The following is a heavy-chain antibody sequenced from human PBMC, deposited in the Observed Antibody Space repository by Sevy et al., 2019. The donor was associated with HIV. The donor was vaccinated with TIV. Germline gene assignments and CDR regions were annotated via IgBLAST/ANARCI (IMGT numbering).Heavy chain of an antibody. J-gene: IGHJ4*02. CDR2: TRNKADSYTT. Sequence: GGSLRLSCAASGFTFSDHYMEWVRQAPGKGLEWVGRTRNKADSYTTEYAASVKGRFTISRADFKNSLYLQMNSLKTEDTAVYYCATHAGIAAAGRVFDYWGQGSLVTVSS. D-gene: IGHD6-13*01. CDR3: ATHAGIAAAGRVFDY. CDR1: GFTFSDHY. V-gene: IGHV3-72*01.